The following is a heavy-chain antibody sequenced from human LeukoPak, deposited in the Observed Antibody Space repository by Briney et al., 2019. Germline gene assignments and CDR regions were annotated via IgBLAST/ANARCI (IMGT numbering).Heavy chain of an antibody. V-gene: IGHV3-64D*06. J-gene: IGHJ4*02. CDR1: GFIFTTYT. CDR3: LRENHDSGWSFDY. CDR2: VNGNGDTT. D-gene: IGHD3-22*01. Sequence: GGSLRLSCSASGFIFTTYTMYWVRQAPGKGLEFVSVVNGNGDTTYYTDSVKGRFTISRDNSKNTLYLQMSSLRAEDTAVYYCLRENHDSGWSFDYWGQGTLVTVSS.